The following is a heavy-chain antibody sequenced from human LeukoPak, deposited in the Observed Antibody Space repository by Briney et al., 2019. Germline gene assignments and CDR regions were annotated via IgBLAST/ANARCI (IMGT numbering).Heavy chain of an antibody. J-gene: IGHJ6*02. D-gene: IGHD1-14*01. CDR3: VRRSNYYYYGMDV. CDR1: GGSISSYY. CDR2: IYYSGST. Sequence: SETLSLTCTVSGGSISSYYWSWIRQPPGKGLEWIGYIYYSGSTNYNPSLKSRVTISVDTPKNQFSLKLSSVTAADTAVYYCVRRSNYYYYGMDVWGQGTTVTVSS. V-gene: IGHV4-59*12.